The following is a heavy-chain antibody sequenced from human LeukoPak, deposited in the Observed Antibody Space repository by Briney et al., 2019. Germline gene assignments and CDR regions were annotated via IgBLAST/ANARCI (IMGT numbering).Heavy chain of an antibody. CDR1: GGSISSSSYY. V-gene: IGHV4-39*07. J-gene: IGHJ4*02. Sequence: SETLSLTCTVSGGSISSSSYYWGWIRQPPGKGLEWIGSIYYSGSTYYNPSLKSRVTISVDTSKNQFSLKLSSVTAADTAVYYCARVHDGYNYAFDYWGQGTLVTVSS. CDR2: IYYSGST. D-gene: IGHD5-24*01. CDR3: ARVHDGYNYAFDY.